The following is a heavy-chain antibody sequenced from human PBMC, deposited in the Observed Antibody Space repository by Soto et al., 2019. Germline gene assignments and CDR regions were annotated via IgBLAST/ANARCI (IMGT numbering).Heavy chain of an antibody. D-gene: IGHD2-15*01. CDR3: ARAWGYCSGGSCLPYYYGMDV. V-gene: IGHV1-69*13. Sequence: SVKVSCKASGGTFSSYAISWVRQAPGQGLEWMGGIIPIFGTANYAQKFQGRVTITADESTSTAYMELSSLRSEDTAVYYCARAWGYCSGGSCLPYYYGMDVWGQGTTVTVSS. CDR2: IIPIFGTA. J-gene: IGHJ6*02. CDR1: GGTFSSYA.